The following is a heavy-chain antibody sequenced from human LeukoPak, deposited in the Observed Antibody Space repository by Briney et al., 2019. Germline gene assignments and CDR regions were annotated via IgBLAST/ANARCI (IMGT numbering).Heavy chain of an antibody. J-gene: IGHJ6*02. D-gene: IGHD3-3*01. V-gene: IGHV3-30*18. CDR1: GFTFSTYG. CDR3: AKDQEKVVTIFGVGISRDMDV. CDR2: ISYDGSNK. Sequence: GGSLRLSCAASGFTFSTYGMHWVRQAPGTGLEWVAVISYDGSNKYYADSVKGRFTISRDKSKHTLYLQMNSLRAEDTAVYYCAKDQEKVVTIFGVGISRDMDVWGQGTTVTVSS.